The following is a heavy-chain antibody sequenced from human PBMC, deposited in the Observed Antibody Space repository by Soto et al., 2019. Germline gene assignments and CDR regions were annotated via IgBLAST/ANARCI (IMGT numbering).Heavy chain of an antibody. D-gene: IGHD2-15*01. CDR3: ARARLHCTGGSCTTWFDY. Sequence: QITLKESGPTLVKPTQTLTLTCTFSGFSLSTTGVGVDWIRQPAGKALEWLALIYWDDDKRYSPFLNSRLTITKDTSKNQVVLTMTNMDPVDTATYYCARARLHCTGGSCTTWFDYWGQGTLVTVSS. J-gene: IGHJ4*02. CDR2: IYWDDDK. CDR1: GFSLSTTGVG. V-gene: IGHV2-5*02.